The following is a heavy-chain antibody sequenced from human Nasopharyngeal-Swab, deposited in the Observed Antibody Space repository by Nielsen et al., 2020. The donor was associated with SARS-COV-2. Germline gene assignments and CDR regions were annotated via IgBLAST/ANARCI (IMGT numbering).Heavy chain of an antibody. Sequence: GESLKISCAASGFTFSSYALSWVRQAPGKGLEYISGGGGRTYYADSVKGRFTISRDNSKNTVYLQMNSLRAEDTAVYYCARDALVPTPYFDYWGQGTLVTVSS. D-gene: IGHD6-6*01. CDR2: ISGGGGRT. CDR3: ARDALVPTPYFDY. CDR1: GFTFSSYA. J-gene: IGHJ4*02. V-gene: IGHV3-23*01.